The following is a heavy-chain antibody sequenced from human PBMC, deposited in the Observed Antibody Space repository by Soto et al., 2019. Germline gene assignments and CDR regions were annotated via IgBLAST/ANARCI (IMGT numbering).Heavy chain of an antibody. CDR1: GFTFSSYS. J-gene: IGHJ6*03. CDR3: ARDLGCMDV. V-gene: IGHV3-48*01. Sequence: GGSLRLSCAASGFTFSSYSMNWVRQAPGKGLEWVSYISSSSSTIYYADSVKGRFTISRDNAKNSLYLQMNSLRAEVMAVYYCARDLGCMDVWGKGTTVTVSS. CDR2: ISSSSSTI.